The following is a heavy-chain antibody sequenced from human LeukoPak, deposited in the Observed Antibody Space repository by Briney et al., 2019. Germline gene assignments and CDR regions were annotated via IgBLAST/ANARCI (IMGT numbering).Heavy chain of an antibody. V-gene: IGHV4-30-4*08. CDR2: IYYSGST. CDR3: ARDYDILTGDDAFDI. Sequence: SQTLSLTCTVSGGSISSGDYYWSWIRQPPGKGLEWIGFIYYSGSTYYNPSLKSRVTISVDTSKNQFSLKLSSVTAADTAVYYCARDYDILTGDDAFDIWGQGTMVTVFS. CDR1: GGSISSGDYY. D-gene: IGHD3-9*01. J-gene: IGHJ3*02.